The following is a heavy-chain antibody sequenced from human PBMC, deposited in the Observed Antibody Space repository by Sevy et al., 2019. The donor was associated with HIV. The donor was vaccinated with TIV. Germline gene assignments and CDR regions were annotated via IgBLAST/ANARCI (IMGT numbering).Heavy chain of an antibody. CDR3: ARDRDTVADGTSYYNGMGV. Sequence: GGSLRLSCAASGFTFSRFWMSWVRQAPGKGLEWVANIKQDGSEKQYVDSVKGRFTISRDNAENSLYLQRSSLRAGDTAVYYCARDRDTVADGTSYYNGMGVWGQGTTVTVSS. CDR1: GFTFSRFW. V-gene: IGHV3-7*01. J-gene: IGHJ6*02. CDR2: IKQDGSEK. D-gene: IGHD6-13*01.